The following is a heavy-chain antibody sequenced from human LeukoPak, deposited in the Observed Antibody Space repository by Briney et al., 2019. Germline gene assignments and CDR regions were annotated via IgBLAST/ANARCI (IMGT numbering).Heavy chain of an antibody. J-gene: IGHJ6*02. CDR3: AKDRSPTVTSFYYYHGMDV. Sequence: GRSLRLSCAASGFTFSRHGMHWVRQAPGKGLEWVTVISNDGNKKYYADSVKGRFTTSRDNSKLYLQMDSPRPEDTAVYYCAKDRSPTVTSFYYYHGMDVWGQGTTVTVSS. CDR2: ISNDGNKK. V-gene: IGHV3-30*18. CDR1: GFTFSRHG. D-gene: IGHD4-17*01.